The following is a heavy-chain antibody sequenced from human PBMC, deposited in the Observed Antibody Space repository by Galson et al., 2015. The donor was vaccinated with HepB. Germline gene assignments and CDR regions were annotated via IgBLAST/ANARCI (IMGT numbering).Heavy chain of an antibody. D-gene: IGHD2-2*01. CDR2: ISWDGGST. CDR1: GFTFDDYT. Sequence: SLRLSCAASGFTFDDYTMHWVRQAPGKGLEWVSLISWDGGSTYYADSVKGRFTISRDNSKNSLYLQMNSLRTEDTALYYCAKDLYCSSTSCPVPNYYYYYGMDVWGQGTTVTVSS. CDR3: AKDLYCSSTSCPVPNYYYYYGMDV. J-gene: IGHJ6*02. V-gene: IGHV3-43*01.